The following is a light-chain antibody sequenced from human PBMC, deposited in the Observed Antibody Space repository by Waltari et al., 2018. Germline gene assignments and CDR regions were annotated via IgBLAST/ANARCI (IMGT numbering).Light chain of an antibody. CDR1: QSVSRT. Sequence: SPGERATLSCRASQSVSRTLAWYQQKPGQAPRLLIYGASTRATGIPDRFSGSGSGTDFSLTISRLEPEDFAVYYCQHYVGLPVTFGQGTKGEIK. V-gene: IGKV3-20*01. CDR2: GAS. J-gene: IGKJ1*01. CDR3: QHYVGLPVT.